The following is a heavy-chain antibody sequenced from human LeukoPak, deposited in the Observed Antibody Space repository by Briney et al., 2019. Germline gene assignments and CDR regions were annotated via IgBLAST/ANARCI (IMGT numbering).Heavy chain of an antibody. Sequence: GGSLRLSCAAFGFTFSSYWMSWVRQAPGKGLEWVANIKQDGSEKYYVDSVKGRFTISRDNAKNSLYLQMNSLRAEDTAVYYCARGRGSSWLYYYYYYMDVWGKGTTVTVSS. CDR1: GFTFSSYW. CDR2: IKQDGSEK. CDR3: ARGRGSSWLYYYYYYMDV. J-gene: IGHJ6*03. V-gene: IGHV3-7*01. D-gene: IGHD6-13*01.